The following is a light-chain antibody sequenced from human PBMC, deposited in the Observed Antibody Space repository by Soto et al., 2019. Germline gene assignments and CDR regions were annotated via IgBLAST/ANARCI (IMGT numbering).Light chain of an antibody. CDR1: QSVRSNA. CDR2: ATS. V-gene: IGKV3D-20*02. Sequence: EIVLTQSPATLSLSPGERVTLSCRASQSVRSNALAWYQQTPGQAPRLLIYATSSRATGIPDRFSGSGSGTDFTLTISRLDPEDFATYFCQHLNSYPLTFGGGTKVEIK. J-gene: IGKJ4*01. CDR3: QHLNSYPLT.